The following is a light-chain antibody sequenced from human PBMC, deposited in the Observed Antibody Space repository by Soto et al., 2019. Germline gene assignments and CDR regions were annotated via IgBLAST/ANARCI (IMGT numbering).Light chain of an antibody. CDR3: PTWDDTLKGVV. CDR2: YDD. J-gene: IGLJ3*02. CDR1: TSNIGNNA. Sequence: QSVLTQSPSVSGAPRQRVTITCSGSTSNIGNNAVSWYQQLPGEAPKLLLYYDDLLSSGVSDRFSASKSGTSASLAISGLQSEDEADYYCPTWDDTLKGVVFGEGPKLTVL. V-gene: IGLV1-36*01.